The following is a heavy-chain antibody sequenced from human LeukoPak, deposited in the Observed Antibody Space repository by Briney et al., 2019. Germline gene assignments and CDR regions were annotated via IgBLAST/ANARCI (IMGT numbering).Heavy chain of an antibody. J-gene: IGHJ4*02. CDR2: INPNSGGT. CDR3: ARVPPWLAIDY. V-gene: IGHV1-2*06. Sequence: ASVKVSCKASGYTFTGYYVHWVRQAPGQGLEWMGRINPNSGGTNYAQKFQGRVTMTRDTSISTAYMELSRLRSDDTAVYYCARVPPWLAIDYWGQGTLVTVSS. CDR1: GYTFTGYY. D-gene: IGHD6-19*01.